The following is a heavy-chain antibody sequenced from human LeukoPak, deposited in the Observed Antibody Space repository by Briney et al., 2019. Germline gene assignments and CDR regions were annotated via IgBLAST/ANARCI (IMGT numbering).Heavy chain of an antibody. Sequence: KPSETLSLTCAVYGGSFSGYYWSWIRQPPGKGLEWIGDINHSGSTNYNPSLKSRVTISVDTSKNQFSLKLSSVTAADTAVYYCARRKRITMVRGPFWFDPWGQGTLVTVSS. J-gene: IGHJ5*02. CDR3: ARRKRITMVRGPFWFDP. D-gene: IGHD3-10*01. CDR1: GGSFSGYY. V-gene: IGHV4-34*01. CDR2: INHSGST.